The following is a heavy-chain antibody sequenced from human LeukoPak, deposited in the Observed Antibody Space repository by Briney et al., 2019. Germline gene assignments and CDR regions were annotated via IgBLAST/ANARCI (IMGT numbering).Heavy chain of an antibody. V-gene: IGHV4-31*08. CDR1: GGSISSGGYY. J-gene: IGHJ4*02. CDR3: AAVFGVVRRRKDDSSGYYLFDY. CDR2: IYYSGST. Sequence: SQTLSLTCTVSGGSISSGGYYWSWIRQHPGKGLEWIGYIYYSGSTYYNPSLKSRVTISVDTSKNQFSLKLSSVTAADTAVYYCAAVFGVVRRRKDDSSGYYLFDYWGQGTLVTVSS. D-gene: IGHD3-22*01.